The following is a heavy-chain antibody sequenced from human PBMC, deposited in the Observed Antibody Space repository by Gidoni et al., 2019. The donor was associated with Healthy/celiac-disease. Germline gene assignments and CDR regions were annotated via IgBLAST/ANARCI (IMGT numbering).Heavy chain of an antibody. J-gene: IGHJ4*02. CDR3: ARQRVSEMALDY. CDR2: IYYSGST. CDR1: GGSISSYY. V-gene: IGHV4-59*08. D-gene: IGHD6-6*01. Sequence: QVQLQESGPGLVKPSETLSLTCPGSGGSISSYYWIWIRQPPGKGLEWFGYIYYSGSTNYNPSLKSRVTISVDTSKNQFSLKLSSVAAADTAVYYCARQRVSEMALDYWGQGTLVTVSS.